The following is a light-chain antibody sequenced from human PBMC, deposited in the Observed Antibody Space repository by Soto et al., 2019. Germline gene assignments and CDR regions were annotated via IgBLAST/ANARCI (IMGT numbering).Light chain of an antibody. V-gene: IGLV2-14*03. CDR2: DVS. CDR3: SSYTSSSTRV. CDR1: SSDVGGYDY. Sequence: QSVLTQPASVSGSPGQSITFSCTGSSSDVGGYDYVSWYQHHPGKAPKLVLFDVSDRPSGVSSRFSGSKSGNTASLTISGLQAEDEAFYYCSSYTSSSTRVFGGGTKLTVL. J-gene: IGLJ3*02.